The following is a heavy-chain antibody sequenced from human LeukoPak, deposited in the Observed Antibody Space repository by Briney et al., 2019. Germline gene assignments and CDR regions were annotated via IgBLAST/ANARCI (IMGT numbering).Heavy chain of an antibody. CDR3: ARVGGYYYDSSGYYTFDY. D-gene: IGHD3-22*01. CDR2: INHSGST. Sequence: KASETLSPTCAVYGGSFSGYYWSWIRQPPGKGLEWIGEINHSGSTNYNPSLKSRVTISVGTSKNQFSLKLSSVTAADTAVYYCARVGGYYYDSSGYYTFDYWGQGTLVTVSS. V-gene: IGHV4-34*01. J-gene: IGHJ4*02. CDR1: GGSFSGYY.